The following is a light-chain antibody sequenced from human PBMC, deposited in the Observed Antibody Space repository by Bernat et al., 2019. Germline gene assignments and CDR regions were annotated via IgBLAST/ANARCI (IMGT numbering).Light chain of an antibody. CDR1: ALPKQY. J-gene: IGLJ3*02. Sequence: SYELTQPPSVSVSPGQTARITCSGDALPKQYAYWYQQKPGQAPVRVIYKDSERPSGIPEQIFGSSSGTTGKLTIGGVQAEDEAYYYCQSADSSSTYKVFGGGTKLTVL. CDR3: QSADSSSTYKV. CDR2: KDS. V-gene: IGLV3-25*03.